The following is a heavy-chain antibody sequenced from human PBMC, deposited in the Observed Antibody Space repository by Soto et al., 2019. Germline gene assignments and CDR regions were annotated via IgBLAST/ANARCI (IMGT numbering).Heavy chain of an antibody. CDR3: ARTEWQQAFDF. Sequence: VQLQESGPGLVKPSETLSLTCSVSGVSTASYFWSWIRQSPGKGLEWIGYIRYTGGTKYNLSLESRVSISVDTSTNQFFLKLSSVTAADTAVYYCARTEWQQAFDFWGQGTLVTVSS. V-gene: IGHV4-59*01. CDR1: GVSTASYF. CDR2: IRYTGGT. J-gene: IGHJ4*02. D-gene: IGHD2-8*01.